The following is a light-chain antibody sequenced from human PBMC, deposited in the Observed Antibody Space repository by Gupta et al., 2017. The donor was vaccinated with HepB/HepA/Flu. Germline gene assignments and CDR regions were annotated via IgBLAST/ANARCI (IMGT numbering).Light chain of an antibody. Sequence: QSALTKPRSVSGSPGQSVSIHCTGTSSDVGGYNYVSWYQQHPGKAPKLIIYDVNKRPSGVPDRFSGSKSGNTASLTISGLQTEDEADYYCCSYVVSYPLYVFGTGTKVTVL. CDR2: DVN. V-gene: IGLV2-11*01. J-gene: IGLJ1*01. CDR3: CSYVVSYPLYV. CDR1: SSDVGGYNY.